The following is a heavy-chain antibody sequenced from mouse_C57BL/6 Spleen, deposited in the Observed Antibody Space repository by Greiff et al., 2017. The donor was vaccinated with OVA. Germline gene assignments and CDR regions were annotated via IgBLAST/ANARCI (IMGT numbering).Heavy chain of an antibody. J-gene: IGHJ4*01. Sequence: VQGVESGPGLVAPSQSLSITCTVSGFSLTSYGVHWVRQPPGKGLEWLVVIWSDGSTTYNSALKSRLSISKDNSKSQVFLKMNSLQTDDTAMYYCARQGYGNYEDYYAMDYWGQGTSVTVSS. CDR3: ARQGYGNYEDYYAMDY. CDR1: GFSLTSYG. D-gene: IGHD2-1*01. CDR2: IWSDGST. V-gene: IGHV2-6-1*01.